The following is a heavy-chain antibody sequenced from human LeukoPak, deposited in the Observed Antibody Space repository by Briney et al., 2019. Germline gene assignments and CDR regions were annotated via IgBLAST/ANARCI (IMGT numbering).Heavy chain of an antibody. CDR2: IIPIFGTP. CDR3: ARDEQDSSSWYARWFDP. CDR1: GGTFSGYT. D-gene: IGHD6-13*01. J-gene: IGHJ5*02. V-gene: IGHV1-69*01. Sequence: SVKVSCKASGGTFSGYTISWVRQAPGQGLEWMGGIIPIFGTPHYAQTFQGRVTITADESTSTAYMELSSLRSEDTAVYYCARDEQDSSSWYARWFDPWGQGALVTVSS.